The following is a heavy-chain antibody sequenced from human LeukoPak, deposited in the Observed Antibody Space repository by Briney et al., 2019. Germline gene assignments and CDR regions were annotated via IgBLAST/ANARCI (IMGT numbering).Heavy chain of an antibody. Sequence: GGSLRLSCAASGFTFSSYAMSWVRQAPGKGLEWVSAISGSGGSTYYADSVKGRFTISRDNSKNTLHLQMNSLRAEDTAVYYCAKGLRYFDWLLDYWGQGTLVTVSS. V-gene: IGHV3-23*01. CDR3: AKGLRYFDWLLDY. J-gene: IGHJ4*02. CDR2: ISGSGGST. D-gene: IGHD3-9*01. CDR1: GFTFSSYA.